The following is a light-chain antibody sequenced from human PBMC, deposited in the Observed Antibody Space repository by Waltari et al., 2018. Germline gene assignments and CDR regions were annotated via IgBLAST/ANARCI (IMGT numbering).Light chain of an antibody. Sequence: QSALTPPRSVSGSPGQSVTISCTGTSSDVGGYNYVSWYQQHPGKAPKLMIYDVSKRPSGVPDRFSGSKSGNTASLTISGLQAEDEADYYCCSYAGSYTFFVVFGGGTKLTVL. CDR1: SSDVGGYNY. CDR2: DVS. J-gene: IGLJ2*01. V-gene: IGLV2-11*01. CDR3: CSYAGSYTFFVV.